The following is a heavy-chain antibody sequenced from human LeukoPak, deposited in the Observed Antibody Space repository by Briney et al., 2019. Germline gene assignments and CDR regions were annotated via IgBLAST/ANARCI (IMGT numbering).Heavy chain of an antibody. V-gene: IGHV3-49*03. CDR2: IRSKAYGGTT. CDR1: GFTFGDYA. CDR3: TTDGDYFDSSTNFDY. Sequence: GGSLRLSCTASGFTFGDYAISWFRQAPGKGLEWVGFIRSKAYGGTTEYAASVKGRFTISRDDSKSIAYLQMNSLKTEDTAVYYCTTDGDYFDSSTNFDYWGHGTLVTVSS. D-gene: IGHD3-22*01. J-gene: IGHJ4*01.